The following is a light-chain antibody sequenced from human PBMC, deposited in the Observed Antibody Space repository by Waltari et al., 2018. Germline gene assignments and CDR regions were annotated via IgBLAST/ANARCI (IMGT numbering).Light chain of an antibody. CDR2: DNN. V-gene: IGLV1-51*01. Sequence: QSVLTQPPSVSAAPGQKVPIPCPGSSPNIGNNYVSWYQQLPGTAPKLLIYDNNERPSGIPDRFSGSKSATSATLGITGLQTGDEADYYCGTWDSRLNGVVFGGGTKVTVL. CDR1: SPNIGNNY. J-gene: IGLJ2*01. CDR3: GTWDSRLNGVV.